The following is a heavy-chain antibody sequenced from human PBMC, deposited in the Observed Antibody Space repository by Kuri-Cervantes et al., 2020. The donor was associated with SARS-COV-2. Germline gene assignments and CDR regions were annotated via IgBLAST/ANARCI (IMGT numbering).Heavy chain of an antibody. CDR3: ARDFWSGYEYYYYGMDV. V-gene: IGHV4-34*01. D-gene: IGHD3-3*01. J-gene: IGHJ6*02. CDR1: GGSFSGYY. Sequence: GSLRPSCAVYGGSFSGYYWSWIRQPPGKGLEWIGEINHSGSTNYNPSLKSRVTISVDTSKNQFSLKLSSVTAADTAVYYCARDFWSGYEYYYYGMDVWGQGTTVTVSS. CDR2: INHSGST.